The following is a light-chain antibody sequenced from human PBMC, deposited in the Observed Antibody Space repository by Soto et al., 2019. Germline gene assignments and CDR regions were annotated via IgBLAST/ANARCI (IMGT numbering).Light chain of an antibody. V-gene: IGKV1-9*01. Sequence: IQLTQSPSSLSASVGDRVTITCRASQGISSYLAWYQQKPGKAPKLLIYAASTLQSGVPSRFSGSGSGTDFTLTISSLQPEDFAVYYCHQYNKWPPITFGQGTRLEIK. CDR3: HQYNKWPPIT. J-gene: IGKJ5*01. CDR1: QGISSY. CDR2: AAS.